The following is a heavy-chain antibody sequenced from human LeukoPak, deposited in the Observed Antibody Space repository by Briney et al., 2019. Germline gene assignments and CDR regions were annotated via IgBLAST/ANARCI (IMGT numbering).Heavy chain of an antibody. D-gene: IGHD6-19*01. V-gene: IGHV3-30*18. CDR1: GFTFSSYG. Sequence: GGSLRLSCAASGFTFSSYGMHWVRQAPGKGLEWVAVISYDGSNKYYADSVKGRFTISRDNSKNTLYLQMNSLRAEDTAVYYCAKGPYSSGWYYFDYWGREPWSPSPQ. CDR2: ISYDGSNK. CDR3: AKGPYSSGWYYFDY. J-gene: IGHJ4*02.